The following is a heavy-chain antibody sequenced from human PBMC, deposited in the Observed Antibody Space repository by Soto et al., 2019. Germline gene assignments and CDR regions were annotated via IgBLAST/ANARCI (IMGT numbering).Heavy chain of an antibody. V-gene: IGHV1-69*02. D-gene: IGHD3-10*01. Sequence: QVQLVQSGAEVKKPGSSVKVSCKASGGTFSSYTISWVRQAPGQGLEWMGRIIPILGIANYEQKFQGRVTITTDKSTSTAYMELSSLRSEDTAVYYCARGRVPKILWFGEPVPPYYYYMDVWGKGTTVTVSS. CDR1: GGTFSSYT. CDR2: IIPILGIA. J-gene: IGHJ6*03. CDR3: ARGRVPKILWFGEPVPPYYYYMDV.